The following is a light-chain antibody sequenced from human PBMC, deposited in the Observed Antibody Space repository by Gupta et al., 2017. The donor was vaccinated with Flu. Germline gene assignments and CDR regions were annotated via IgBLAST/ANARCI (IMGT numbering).Light chain of an antibody. J-gene: IGKJ1*01. CDR1: QSISSY. Sequence: PSSLSASVGDRVTITCRANQSISSYLNWYQQKPGKAPKLLIYAASSLQSGVPSRFSGSGSGTDFTLTISSLQPEDFATYYCQQSYSTPQTFGQGTKVEIK. CDR2: AAS. V-gene: IGKV1-39*01. CDR3: QQSYSTPQT.